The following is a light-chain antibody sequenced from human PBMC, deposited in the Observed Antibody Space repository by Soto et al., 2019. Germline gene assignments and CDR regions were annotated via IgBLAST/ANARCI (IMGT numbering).Light chain of an antibody. J-gene: IGLJ2*01. V-gene: IGLV2-14*01. Sequence: QSVLTQPASVSGSPGQSISMSCTGTSSDVGGYNYVSWYQQHPGKAPKLMIYDVSNRPSGVSDRFSGSKSGNTASLTISGLQAEDEADYYCSSYTSSTTRVVFGEGTKLTVL. CDR1: SSDVGGYNY. CDR3: SSYTSSTTRVV. CDR2: DVS.